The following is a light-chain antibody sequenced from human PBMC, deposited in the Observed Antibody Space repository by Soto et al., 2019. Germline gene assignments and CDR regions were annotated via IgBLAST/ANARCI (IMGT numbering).Light chain of an antibody. CDR2: DDT. J-gene: IGLJ1*01. V-gene: IGLV3-21*02. Sequence: SYELTQPPSVSVAPGLTARIPCGGSNIGTKSVHWYQQKPGQAPLLVVYDDTDRPSGIPERFSGSNSGNTATLTISRVEAGDEADYYCQVWDSSSDHYVFGSGTQLTVL. CDR1: NIGTKS. CDR3: QVWDSSSDHYV.